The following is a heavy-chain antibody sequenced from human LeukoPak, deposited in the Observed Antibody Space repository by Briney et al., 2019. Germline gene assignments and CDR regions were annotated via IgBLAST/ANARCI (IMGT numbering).Heavy chain of an antibody. CDR3: AGGYRPYDDAFGI. Sequence: GGSLRLSCAVSGFTLTTYAMHWVRQAPGKGLEWVAMFSYDGSIRYNADSVQGRFTISRDTSQNTLDLQMDSLRPDDTAVYYCAGGYRPYDDAFGIWGHGTLVTVSS. CDR1: GFTLTTYA. J-gene: IGHJ3*02. CDR2: FSYDGSIR. V-gene: IGHV3-30*01. D-gene: IGHD3-16*02.